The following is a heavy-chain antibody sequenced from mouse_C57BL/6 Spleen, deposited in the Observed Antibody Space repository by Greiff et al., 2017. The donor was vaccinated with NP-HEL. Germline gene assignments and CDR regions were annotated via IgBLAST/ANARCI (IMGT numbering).Heavy chain of an antibody. CDR2: ICSGGSYT. CDR1: GFTFSSYG. J-gene: IGHJ2*01. CDR3: ASYGSTSGGYFDY. V-gene: IGHV5-6*01. Sequence: EVKVVESGGDLVKPGGSLKLSCAASGFTFSSYGMSWVRQTPDKRLEWVATICSGGSYTYYPDSVKGRFTISRDNAKNTLYLQMSSLKSEDTAMYYCASYGSTSGGYFDYWGQGTTLTVSS. D-gene: IGHD1-1*01.